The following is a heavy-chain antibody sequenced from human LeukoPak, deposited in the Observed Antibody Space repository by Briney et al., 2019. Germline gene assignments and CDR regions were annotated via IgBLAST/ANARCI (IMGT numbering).Heavy chain of an antibody. J-gene: IGHJ4*02. CDR3: ARSRITSPVSYSHYFDY. V-gene: IGHV5-51*01. CDR2: IYPGDSDT. D-gene: IGHD2-2*01. CDR1: GYIFTSYW. Sequence: GEPLKISCKDSGYIFTSYWIGWVRQMPGKGLEWMGIIYPGDSDTRYSPSFQGQVTISADKSINTAYLQWSSLKASDTAMYYCARSRITSPVSYSHYFDYWGQGTLVTVSS.